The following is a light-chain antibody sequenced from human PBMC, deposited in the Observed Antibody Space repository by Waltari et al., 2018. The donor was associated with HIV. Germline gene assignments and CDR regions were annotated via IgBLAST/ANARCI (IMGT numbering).Light chain of an antibody. Sequence: QSVLTQPPSVSGAPGQRVTISCTGSTSNLGAGYNVHWYQKFPGTAPKLLIYLNTNRPSGVPDRFSGSKSGTSASLAIAGLQAEDEADYYCQSYDSSLTTWVFGGGTKLTVL. V-gene: IGLV1-40*01. CDR2: LNT. J-gene: IGLJ3*02. CDR3: QSYDSSLTTWV. CDR1: TSNLGAGYN.